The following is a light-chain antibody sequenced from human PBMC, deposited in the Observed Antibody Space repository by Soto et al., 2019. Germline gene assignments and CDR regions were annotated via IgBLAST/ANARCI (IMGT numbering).Light chain of an antibody. CDR3: QQYGSSPPWT. V-gene: IGKV3-20*01. Sequence: EIVLTQSPGTLSLSPGERATLSCRASQSVSSSYLAWYQQKPGQAPRLLIYGASSRATGIPDRFSGSGSGTDVTLTISRLEPEEVAVEYCQQYGSSPPWTFGQGTKVEIK. CDR1: QSVSSSY. J-gene: IGKJ1*01. CDR2: GAS.